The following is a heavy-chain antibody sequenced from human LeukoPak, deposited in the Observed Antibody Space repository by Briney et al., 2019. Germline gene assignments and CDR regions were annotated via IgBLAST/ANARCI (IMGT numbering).Heavy chain of an antibody. D-gene: IGHD6-19*01. CDR3: ARGLGDSRGWYYFAY. CDR1: GGSISRGGYY. V-gene: IGHV4-31*03. J-gene: IGHJ4*02. Sequence: PSETLSLTCTVSGGSISRGGYYCSWVLQHPGKGLEWIGYIYYSGSTYYNPSLKSRVTISVDTSKNQFSLKLSSVTAADTAVYYCARGLGDSRGWYYFAYWGQGTLVTVSS. CDR2: IYYSGST.